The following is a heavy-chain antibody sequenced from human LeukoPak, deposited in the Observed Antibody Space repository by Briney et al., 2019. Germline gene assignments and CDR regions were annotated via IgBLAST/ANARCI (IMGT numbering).Heavy chain of an antibody. CDR3: AKDVIAAADTEGFDY. D-gene: IGHD6-13*01. Sequence: PGRSLRLSCAASGFTFSSYGMHWVRQAPGKGLEWVAVISYDGSNKYYADSVKGRFTISRDNSKNTLYLQMNSLRAEDTAEYYCAKDVIAAADTEGFDYWGQGTLVTVSS. V-gene: IGHV3-30*18. CDR1: GFTFSSYG. J-gene: IGHJ4*02. CDR2: ISYDGSNK.